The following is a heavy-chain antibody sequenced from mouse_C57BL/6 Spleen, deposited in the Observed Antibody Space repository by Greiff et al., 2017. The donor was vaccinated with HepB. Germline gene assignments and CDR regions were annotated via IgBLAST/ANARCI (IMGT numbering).Heavy chain of an antibody. J-gene: IGHJ4*01. Sequence: EVKLMESGGGLVQPGGSLSLSCAASGFTFTDYYMSWVRQPPGKALEWLGFIRNKANGYTTEYSASVKGRFTISRDNSQSILYLQMNALRAEDSATYYCARDSKRDYYAMDYWGQGTSVTVSS. CDR2: IRNKANGYTT. CDR3: ARDSKRDYYAMDY. CDR1: GFTFTDYY. V-gene: IGHV7-3*01.